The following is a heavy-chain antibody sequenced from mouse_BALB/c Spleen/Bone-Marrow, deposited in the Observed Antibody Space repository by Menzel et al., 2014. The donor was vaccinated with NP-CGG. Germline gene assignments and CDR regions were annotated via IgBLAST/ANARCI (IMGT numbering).Heavy chain of an antibody. CDR2: ISSYYGDA. V-gene: IGHV1-67*01. Sequence: VKLVESGAELVRPGVSVKISCKGSGYTFXDYAVHWVKQSHTKSLEWIGLISSYYGDATYNQKFKGKATMTVDKSSSTAFLELARLTSEDSAIYYCARSGKVRNAMDYWGQGTSVTVSS. CDR1: GYTFXDYA. D-gene: IGHD2-14*01. CDR3: ARSGKVRNAMDY. J-gene: IGHJ4*01.